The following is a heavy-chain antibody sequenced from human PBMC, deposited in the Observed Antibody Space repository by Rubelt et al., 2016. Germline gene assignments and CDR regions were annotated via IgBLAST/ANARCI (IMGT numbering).Heavy chain of an antibody. CDR3: ASSWYMVW. D-gene: IGHD6-13*01. V-gene: IGHV4-34*02. CDR2: IDHSGST. J-gene: IGHJ4*02. Sequence: QVQLKQWGAGLLKPSETLSLTCAVYGGSFNDYYWSWIRQPPGKGLEWIGEIDHSGSTNYNPSLKSRVTMSVDTSKKQFSLKLTSVTAADSAVYYCASSWYMVWWGQGTRVTVSS. CDR1: GGSFNDYY.